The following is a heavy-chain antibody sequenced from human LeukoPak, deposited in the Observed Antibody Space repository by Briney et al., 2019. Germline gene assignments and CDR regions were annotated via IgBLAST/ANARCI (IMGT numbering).Heavy chain of an antibody. CDR2: ISGSGSGGST. V-gene: IGHV3-23*01. D-gene: IGHD6-13*01. CDR3: ARDSSSWLFRGYFDY. CDR1: GFTFSSSA. J-gene: IGHJ4*02. Sequence: GGSLRLSCAASGFTFSSSAMSWVRQAPGKGLEWVSSISGSGSGGSTYYADSVKGRFTISRDNAKNSLYLQMNSLRAEDTAVYYCARDSSSWLFRGYFDYWGQGTLVTVSS.